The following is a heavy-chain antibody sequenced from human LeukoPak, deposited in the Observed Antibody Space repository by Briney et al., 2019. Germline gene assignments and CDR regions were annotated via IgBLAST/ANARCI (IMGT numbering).Heavy chain of an antibody. CDR3: ARHGRWLRAYDY. CDR2: INHSGST. Sequence: KPSETLSLTCAVYGGSFSGYYWSWIRQPPGKGLEWIGEINHSGSTNYDPSLKSRVTISVDTSKNQFSLKLSSVTAADTAVYYCARHGRWLRAYDYWGQGTLVTVSS. D-gene: IGHD5-12*01. J-gene: IGHJ4*02. V-gene: IGHV4-34*01. CDR1: GGSFSGYY.